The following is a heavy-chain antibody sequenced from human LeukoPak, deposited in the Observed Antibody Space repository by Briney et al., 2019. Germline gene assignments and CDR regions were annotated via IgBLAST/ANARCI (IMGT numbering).Heavy chain of an antibody. V-gene: IGHV1-2*02. CDR3: AREGAKQYYYYGMDV. J-gene: IGHJ6*02. CDR1: GYTFTGYY. Sequence: ASVKVSRKASGYTFTGYYMHWVRQAPGQGLEWMGWINPNSGGTNYAQKFQGRVTMTRDTSISTAYMELSRLRSDDTAVYYCAREGAKQYYYYGMDVWGQGTTVTVSS. D-gene: IGHD1-26*01. CDR2: INPNSGGT.